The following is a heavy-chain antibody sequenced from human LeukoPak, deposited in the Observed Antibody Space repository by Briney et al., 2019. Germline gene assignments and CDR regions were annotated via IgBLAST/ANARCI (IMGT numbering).Heavy chain of an antibody. CDR3: ASLFSSGIHGYDP. Sequence: ASGPTLVNPTQTLTLTCTFSGFSLTTGGVGVGWIRQPPGKALEWVALIYSNGDKRYSPPLESRLTITKDTSENQVVLTMTNMDPVDTATYYRASLFSSGIHGYDPWGQGTLVTVSS. CDR2: IYSNGDK. J-gene: IGHJ5*02. D-gene: IGHD3-10*01. CDR1: GFSLTTGGVG. V-gene: IGHV2-5*01.